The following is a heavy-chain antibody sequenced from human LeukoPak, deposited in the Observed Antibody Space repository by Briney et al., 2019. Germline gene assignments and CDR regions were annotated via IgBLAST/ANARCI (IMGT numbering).Heavy chain of an antibody. CDR2: ISVAGYST. D-gene: IGHD3-22*01. CDR1: GFTFTSYA. V-gene: IGHV3-23*01. CDR3: AKVAGSSGYYPEY. J-gene: IGHJ4*02. Sequence: GGSLRLSCVASGFTFTSYAMSWVRQAPGKGLEWVSAISVAGYSTYYADSVKGRFTISRDNSKNTLYMQMNSLRADDTAVCYCAKVAGSSGYYPEYWGQGTLVTVSS.